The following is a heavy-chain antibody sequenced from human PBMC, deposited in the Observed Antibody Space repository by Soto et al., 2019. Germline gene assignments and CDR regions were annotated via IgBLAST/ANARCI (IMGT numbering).Heavy chain of an antibody. V-gene: IGHV4-59*01. CDR3: VRGYVSAFDI. CDR1: GFSIINYY. CDR2: IYYSGTT. Sequence: SETLSLTCPFSGFSIINYYWSWIRQPPGKGLEWIGYIYYSGTTSYNPSLRSRVTISVDTSKNQFSLKLSSVTAADTAVYYCVRGYVSAFDIWGQGTMVTVSS. D-gene: IGHD3-10*02. J-gene: IGHJ3*02.